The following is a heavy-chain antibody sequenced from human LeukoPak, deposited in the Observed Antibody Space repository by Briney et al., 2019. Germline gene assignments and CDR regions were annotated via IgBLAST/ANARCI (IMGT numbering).Heavy chain of an antibody. CDR2: IYYSGGT. CDR1: GGSISSSSYY. Sequence: SETLSLTCTVSGGSISSSSYYWGWIRQPPGKGLEWIGSIYYSGGTYYNPSLKSRVTISVDTSKNQFSLKLSSVTAADTAVYYCARHCTNGVCFWWGQGTLVTVSS. J-gene: IGHJ1*01. V-gene: IGHV4-39*01. D-gene: IGHD2-8*01. CDR3: ARHCTNGVCFW.